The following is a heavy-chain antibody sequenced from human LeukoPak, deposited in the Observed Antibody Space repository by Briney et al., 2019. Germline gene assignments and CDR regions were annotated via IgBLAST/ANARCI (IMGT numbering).Heavy chain of an antibody. Sequence: KFQGRVTITRDTSASTAYMELSSLRSEDTAVYYYARDLGGSSLYYFDYWGQGTLVTVSS. J-gene: IGHJ4*02. CDR3: ARDLGGSSLYYFDY. D-gene: IGHD1-26*01. V-gene: IGHV1-3*01.